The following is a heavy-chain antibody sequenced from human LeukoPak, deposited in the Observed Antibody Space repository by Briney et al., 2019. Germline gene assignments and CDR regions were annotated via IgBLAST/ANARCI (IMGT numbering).Heavy chain of an antibody. CDR1: GGSFSGYY. J-gene: IGHJ6*03. Sequence: SETLSLTCAVYGGSFSGYYWSWIRQPPGKGLEWIGEINHSGSTNYNPSLKSRVTISVDTSKNQFSLKLSSATAADTAVYYCARGRANYYYYYYMDVWGKGTTVTVSS. CDR2: INHSGST. V-gene: IGHV4-34*01. CDR3: ARGRANYYYYYYMDV.